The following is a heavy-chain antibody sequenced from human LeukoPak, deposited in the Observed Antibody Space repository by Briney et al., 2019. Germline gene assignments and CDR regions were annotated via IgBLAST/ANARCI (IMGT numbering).Heavy chain of an antibody. CDR3: ARNYRFAVDYYYMDV. CDR1: GYTFTSYA. Sequence: GASVKVSCKASGYTFTSYAMNWVRQAPGQGLEWMGIINPSGGTTNYAQKFQGRVTMTRDTSTSTVYMELSSLRAEDTAVYYCARNYRFAVDYYYMDVWGTGTTVTISS. J-gene: IGHJ6*03. CDR2: INPSGGTT. V-gene: IGHV1-46*01. D-gene: IGHD4-11*01.